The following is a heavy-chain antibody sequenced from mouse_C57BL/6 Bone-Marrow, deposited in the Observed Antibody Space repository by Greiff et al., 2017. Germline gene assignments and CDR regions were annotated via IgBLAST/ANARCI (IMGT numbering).Heavy chain of an antibody. D-gene: IGHD1-1*01. Sequence: QVQLQQPGAELVKPGASVKLSCKASGYTFTSYWRHWVKLRPGRGLEWIGRIAPNSGGTTYNEKFSSKATLTVDKPSSTASMQVSSLTSEDYAVDYCAITTVVATDYAMDYWGQGTSVTVSS. CDR1: GYTFTSYW. CDR2: IAPNSGGT. J-gene: IGHJ4*01. V-gene: IGHV1-72*01. CDR3: AITTVVATDYAMDY.